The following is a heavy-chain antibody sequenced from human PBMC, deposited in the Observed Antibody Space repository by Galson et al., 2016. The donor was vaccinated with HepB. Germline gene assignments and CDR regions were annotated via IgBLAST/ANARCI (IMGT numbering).Heavy chain of an antibody. CDR3: ADGALSRY. CDR2: INYSGNT. J-gene: IGHJ4*02. Sequence: SETLSLTCTVSGGSISSRSYYWGWIRQSPGKGLEWIGSINYSGNTHYHSSLKSRVTISVDMSSNQFSLKLRSVTAADTAIYYCADGALSRYWGQGISVAVSS. V-gene: IGHV4-39*01. CDR1: GGSISSRSYY.